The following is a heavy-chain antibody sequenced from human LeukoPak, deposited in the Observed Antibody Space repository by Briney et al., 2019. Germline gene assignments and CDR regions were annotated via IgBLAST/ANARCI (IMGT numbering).Heavy chain of an antibody. CDR3: ARHTTSGWYQVVY. CDR1: GFTFSSYA. J-gene: IGHJ4*02. V-gene: IGHV3-30-3*01. D-gene: IGHD6-19*01. CDR2: ISYDGSNK. Sequence: PGRSLRLSCAASGFTFSSYAMHWVRQAPGKGLEWVAVISYDGSNKYYADSVKGRFTISRDNSKNTLYLQMNSLRAEDTAVYYCARHTTSGWYQVVYWGQGTLVTVSS.